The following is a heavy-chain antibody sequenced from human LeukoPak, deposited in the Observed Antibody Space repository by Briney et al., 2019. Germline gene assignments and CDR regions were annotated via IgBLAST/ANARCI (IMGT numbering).Heavy chain of an antibody. D-gene: IGHD1-26*01. CDR3: ARTQESGXXXAFDI. V-gene: IGHV4-30-2*01. J-gene: IGHJ3*02. CDR1: GGSISSGGYS. Sequence: PSETLSLTCAVSGGSISSGGYSWSWIRQPPGKGLEWIGYIYHSGSTYYNPSLKSRVTISVDRSKNQFSLKLSSVTAADTAVYYCARTQESGXXXAFDIWGQGTMVTVSS. CDR2: IYHSGST.